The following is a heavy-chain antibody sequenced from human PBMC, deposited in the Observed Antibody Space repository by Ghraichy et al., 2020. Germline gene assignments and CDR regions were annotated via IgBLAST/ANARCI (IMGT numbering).Heavy chain of an antibody. CDR2: IYWDDDK. D-gene: IGHD6-6*01. Sequence: SGPTLVKPTQTLTLTCTFSGFSLSTNGVGVGWIRQPPGKALEWLGIIYWDDDKRYTSSLQSRLTITKVTSKNQVVLIMTDMDPVDTATYYCASRKAKIINFDFWGQGALVTVSP. J-gene: IGHJ4*02. CDR1: GFSLSTNGVG. V-gene: IGHV2-5*02. CDR3: ASRKAKIINFDF.